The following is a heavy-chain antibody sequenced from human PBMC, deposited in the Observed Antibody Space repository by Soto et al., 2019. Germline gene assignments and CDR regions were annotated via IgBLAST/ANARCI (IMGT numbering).Heavy chain of an antibody. D-gene: IGHD2-8*01. CDR3: ARDGDGCIHP. J-gene: IGHJ5*02. CDR2: VNPSGST. V-gene: IGHV4-34*01. CDR1: GGSLSGYQ. Sequence: PSATLSLTCAVYGGSLSGYQWSCIRQPPGKGLEWIVEVNPSGSTNYNPSLKSRVSISIDTSKNQFSLKLTSVTAADTAVYYCARDGDGCIHPWGQGVLVTVS.